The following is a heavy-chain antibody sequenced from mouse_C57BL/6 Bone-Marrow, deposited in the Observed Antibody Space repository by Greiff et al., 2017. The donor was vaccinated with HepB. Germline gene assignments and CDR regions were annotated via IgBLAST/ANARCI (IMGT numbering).Heavy chain of an antibody. V-gene: IGHV1-74*01. J-gene: IGHJ4*01. CDR2: IHPSDSDT. CDR3: AIEVITAVVDRRMDY. CDR1: GYTFTSYW. Sequence: VKLQQPGAELVKPGASVKVSCKASGYTFTSYWMHWVKQRPGQGLEWIGRIHPSDSDTNYNQKFKGKATLTVDKSSSTAYMQLSSLTSEDSAVYYCAIEVITAVVDRRMDYWGQGTSVTVSS. D-gene: IGHD1-1*01.